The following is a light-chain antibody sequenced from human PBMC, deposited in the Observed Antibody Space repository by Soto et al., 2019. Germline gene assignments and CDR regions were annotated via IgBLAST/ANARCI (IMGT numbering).Light chain of an antibody. CDR1: SSDVGGYNY. CDR2: EVT. J-gene: IGLJ2*01. Sequence: QSALTQPPSASGSPGQSVTISCTGTSSDVGGYNYVSWYQHHPGKAPKLVIYEVTKRPSGVPDRFSGSKSGNTASLTVSGIQAEDEADYHCSSYAGNNNFLFGGGTQLTVL. V-gene: IGLV2-8*01. CDR3: SSYAGNNNFL.